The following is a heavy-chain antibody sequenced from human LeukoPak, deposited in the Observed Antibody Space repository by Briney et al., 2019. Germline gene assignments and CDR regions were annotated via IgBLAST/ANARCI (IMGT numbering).Heavy chain of an antibody. Sequence: PGGSLRLSCAASGFTFSSYAMHRVRQAPGKGLEWVAVISYDGSNKYYADSVKGRFTISRDNSKNTLYLQMNSLRAEDTAVYYCARVLYSGSYFDYWGQGTLVTVSS. CDR2: ISYDGSNK. D-gene: IGHD1-26*01. V-gene: IGHV3-30-3*01. J-gene: IGHJ4*02. CDR3: ARVLYSGSYFDY. CDR1: GFTFSSYA.